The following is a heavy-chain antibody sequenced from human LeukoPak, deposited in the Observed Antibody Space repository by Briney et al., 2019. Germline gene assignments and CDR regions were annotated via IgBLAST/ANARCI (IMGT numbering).Heavy chain of an antibody. V-gene: IGHV4-59*12. CDR1: GGSISSYY. D-gene: IGHD5-12*01. CDR3: ARGRRLVWYFDL. CDR2: IYYSGST. Sequence: SETLSLTCNVSGGSISSYYWSWIRQPPGKGLEWIGYIYYSGSTNYNPSLKSRVTISVDTSKNQFSLKLSSVTAADTAVYYCARGRRLVWYFDLWGRGTLVTV. J-gene: IGHJ2*01.